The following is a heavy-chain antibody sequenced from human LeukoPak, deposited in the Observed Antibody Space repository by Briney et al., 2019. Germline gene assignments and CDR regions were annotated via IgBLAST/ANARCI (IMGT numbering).Heavy chain of an antibody. CDR3: ARDPQYSSGWYGAWFDP. D-gene: IGHD6-19*01. Sequence: PGGSLRLSCAASGFTFSSYEMNWVRQAPGKGLEWVSYITSSGSAVYYADSVKGRFTISRDNAKNSLYLQMNSLRAEDTAVYYCARDPQYSSGWYGAWFDPWGQGTLVTVSS. J-gene: IGHJ5*02. V-gene: IGHV3-48*03. CDR2: ITSSGSAV. CDR1: GFTFSSYE.